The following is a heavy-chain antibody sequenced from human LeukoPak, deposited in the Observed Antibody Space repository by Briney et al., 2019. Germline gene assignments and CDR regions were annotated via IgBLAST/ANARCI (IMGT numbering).Heavy chain of an antibody. D-gene: IGHD1-26*01. CDR1: GGTFSSYA. CDR3: ARGTVGATRVLDY. J-gene: IGHJ4*02. V-gene: IGHV1-69*04. Sequence: SVKVSCKASGGTFSSYAISWVRQAPGQGLEWMGRIIPILGIANYAQKFQGRVTITADKSTGTAYMELSSLRSEDTAVYYCARGTVGATRVLDYWGQGTLVTVSS. CDR2: IIPILGIA.